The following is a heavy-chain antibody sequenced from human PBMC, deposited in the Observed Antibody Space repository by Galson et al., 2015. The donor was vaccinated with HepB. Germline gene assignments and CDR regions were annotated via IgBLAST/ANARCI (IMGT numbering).Heavy chain of an antibody. V-gene: IGHV1-8*01. D-gene: IGHD2-21*01. CDR2: MNPNSGNT. J-gene: IGHJ4*02. Sequence: SVTVSCKASGYTFTSYDINWVRQATGQGLEWMGWMNPNSGNTGYAQKFQGRVTMTRNTSISTAYMELSSLRSEDTAVYYCARGLGVGIGSPVGYWGQGTLVTVSS. CDR1: GYTFTSYD. CDR3: ARGLGVGIGSPVGY.